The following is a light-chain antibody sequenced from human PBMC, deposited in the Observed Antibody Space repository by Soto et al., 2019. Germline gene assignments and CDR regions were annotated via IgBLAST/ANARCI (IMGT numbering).Light chain of an antibody. CDR2: ASS. CDR3: SSYTSGTTLYV. CDR1: SSDVGGYNY. J-gene: IGLJ1*01. Sequence: QSVLTQPASVSGSPGQSITISCTGTSSDVGGYNYVSWYQHHAGKAPRLMIYASSNRRSGVSHPFSGSRSGNTASLTISGLQAEDEADYYCSSYTSGTTLYVFGTGTKLTVL. V-gene: IGLV2-14*01.